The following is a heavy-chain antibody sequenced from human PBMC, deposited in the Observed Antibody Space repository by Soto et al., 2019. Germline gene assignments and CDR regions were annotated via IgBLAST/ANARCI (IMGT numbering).Heavy chain of an antibody. CDR2: INHSGST. Sequence: SETLSLTCAVYGGSFSGYYWSWIRQPPGKGLEWIGEINHSGSTNYNPSLKSRVTISVDTSKNQFSLKLSSVTAADTAVYYCARGSRGGNPYYYYYYGMDVWGQGTTVTVSS. CDR1: GGSFSGYY. J-gene: IGHJ6*02. CDR3: ARGSRGGNPYYYYYYGMDV. D-gene: IGHD2-15*01. V-gene: IGHV4-34*01.